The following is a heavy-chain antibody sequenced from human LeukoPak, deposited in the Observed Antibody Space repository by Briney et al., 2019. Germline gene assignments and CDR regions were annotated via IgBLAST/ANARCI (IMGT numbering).Heavy chain of an antibody. CDR1: GSSFTSYW. Sequence: GPSLKISCKGSGSSFTSYWISWVRQMPGKGLEWMGRIDPSDSYTNYSPSFQGHVTISADKSISTAYLQWSSLKASDTAMYYCAGDYYDSSGPEKDAFDIWGQGTMVTVSS. CDR2: IDPSDSYT. J-gene: IGHJ3*02. V-gene: IGHV5-10-1*01. CDR3: AGDYYDSSGPEKDAFDI. D-gene: IGHD3-22*01.